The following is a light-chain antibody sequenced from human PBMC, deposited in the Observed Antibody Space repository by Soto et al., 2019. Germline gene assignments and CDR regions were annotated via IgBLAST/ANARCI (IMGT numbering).Light chain of an antibody. J-gene: IGKJ5*01. Sequence: DVQLTQSPSFLSASVGDRVTITCRASQGISNYLAWYQQKPAKAPKLLISAASTLQSGVPSRFSGSGSGSGTEFTLTINSLQPEDSATYYCQQLNSYPITFGQGTRLEIK. V-gene: IGKV1-9*01. CDR2: AAS. CDR3: QQLNSYPIT. CDR1: QGISNY.